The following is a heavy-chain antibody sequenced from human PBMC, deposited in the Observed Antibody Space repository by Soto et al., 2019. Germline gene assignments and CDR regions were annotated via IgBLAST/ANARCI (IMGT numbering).Heavy chain of an antibody. Sequence: QVQLQESGPGLVKPSQTLSLTCTVSGASISSGDSYWSWIRQHPGKGLEWIGYIYYTGSTYYNPSLRSRVSMAVGTSKNQFSLTRRFVTAADTAVYYCAGSGQPLTDFDYWGQGTLVTVSS. CDR2: IYYTGST. V-gene: IGHV4-31*03. CDR3: AGSGQPLTDFDY. D-gene: IGHD6-13*01. CDR1: GASISSGDSY. J-gene: IGHJ4*02.